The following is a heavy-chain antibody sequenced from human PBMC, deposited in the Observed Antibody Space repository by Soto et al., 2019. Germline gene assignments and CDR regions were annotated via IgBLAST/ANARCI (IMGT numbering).Heavy chain of an antibody. CDR3: ARDGSASSGWYYFDY. CDR1: GFTFSSYG. D-gene: IGHD6-19*01. Sequence: PGGSLRLSCAASGFTFSSYGMHWVRQAPGKGLEWVAVIWYDGSNKYYADSVKGRFTISRDNSKNTLYLQMNSLRAEDTAVYYCARDGSASSGWYYFDYWGQGTLVTVSS. V-gene: IGHV3-33*01. J-gene: IGHJ4*02. CDR2: IWYDGSNK.